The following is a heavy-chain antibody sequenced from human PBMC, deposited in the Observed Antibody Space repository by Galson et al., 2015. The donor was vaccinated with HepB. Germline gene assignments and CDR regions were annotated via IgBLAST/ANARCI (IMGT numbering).Heavy chain of an antibody. V-gene: IGHV3-23*01. CDR1: GFTFSSYA. Sequence: SLRLSCAASGFTFSSYAMSWVRQAPGKGLEWVSAISGSGGSTYYADSVKGRFTISRDKSKNTLYLQMNSLRAEDTAVYYCAKMGCLDSRYDYNCCLDVWGKGTTVTVSS. J-gene: IGHJ6*03. D-gene: IGHD2-2*03. CDR3: AKMGCLDSRYDYNCCLDV. CDR2: ISGSGGST.